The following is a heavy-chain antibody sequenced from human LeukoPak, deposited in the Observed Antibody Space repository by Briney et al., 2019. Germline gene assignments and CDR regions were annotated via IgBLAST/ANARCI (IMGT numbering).Heavy chain of an antibody. J-gene: IGHJ6*02. V-gene: IGHV3-23*01. CDR2: ISGSGSST. CDR1: GFTSDDYA. CDR3: AKVMSVAGPFYGMDV. Sequence: GGSLRPSCAASGFTSDDYAMHWVRQAPGKGLEWVSGISGSGSSTYYADSVKGRFTISRHNSKNTLYLQMNSLRAEATAVYYCAKVMSVAGPFYGMDVWGQGTTVTVSS. D-gene: IGHD6-19*01.